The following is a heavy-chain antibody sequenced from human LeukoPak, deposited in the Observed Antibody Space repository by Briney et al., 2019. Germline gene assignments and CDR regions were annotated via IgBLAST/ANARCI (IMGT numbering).Heavy chain of an antibody. D-gene: IGHD6-19*01. J-gene: IGHJ4*02. CDR1: GYTFTSFY. CDR2: IHSGGGST. CDR3: ARLRVADSTTY. V-gene: IGHV1-46*03. Sequence: ASVKVSCKASGYTFTSFYLHWVRQAPGQGLEWMGMIHSGGGSTTYAQKFQGRVSMTRDTPTSTVYMELSSLTSEDTAMYYCARLRVADSTTYWGQGTLVTVSS.